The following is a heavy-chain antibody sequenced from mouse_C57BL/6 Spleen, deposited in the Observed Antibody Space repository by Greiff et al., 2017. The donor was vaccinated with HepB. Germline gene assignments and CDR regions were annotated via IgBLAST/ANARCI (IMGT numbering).Heavy chain of an antibody. D-gene: IGHD1-1*01. V-gene: IGHV1-9*01. CDR3: ASEGGLVRGRCAY. CDR1: GYTFTGYW. CDR2: ILPGSGST. J-gene: IGHJ3*01. Sequence: VQLQQSGAELMKPGASVKLSCKATGYTFTGYWIEWVKQRPGHGLEWIGEILPGSGSTNYNEKFKGKATFTADISSNTAYMQLSSLTTEDSAIYYCASEGGLVRGRCAYWGQGTLVTVSA.